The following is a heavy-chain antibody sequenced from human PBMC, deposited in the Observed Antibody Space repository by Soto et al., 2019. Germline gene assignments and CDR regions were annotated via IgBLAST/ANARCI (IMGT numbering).Heavy chain of an antibody. CDR2: ISPSNGQT. V-gene: IGHV1-18*01. CDR3: ARVIMIFGVANLGSYFDY. J-gene: IGHJ4*02. D-gene: IGHD3-3*01. Sequence: QVQLVQSGTEVKKPGASVKVSCKASGYTFSNFGLSWVRQAPGQGLEWMGWISPSNGQTIYAQNFNGRVTMTTATSTATAHMELRSRISADTAVYYCARVIMIFGVANLGSYFDYWGQGTRVTVS. CDR1: GYTFSNFG.